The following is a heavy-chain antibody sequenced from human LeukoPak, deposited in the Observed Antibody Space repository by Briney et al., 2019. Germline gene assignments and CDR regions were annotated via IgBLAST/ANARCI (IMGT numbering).Heavy chain of an antibody. Sequence: SETLSLTCTVSGGSISSSSHYWGWIRQPPGKGLEWIGSIYYSGSTYYNPSLKSRVTISVDTSKNQFSLKLSSVTAADTAVYYCARHAYSSGYYWGQGTLVTVSS. J-gene: IGHJ4*02. D-gene: IGHD3-22*01. CDR1: GGSISSSSHY. CDR2: IYYSGST. CDR3: ARHAYSSGYY. V-gene: IGHV4-39*01.